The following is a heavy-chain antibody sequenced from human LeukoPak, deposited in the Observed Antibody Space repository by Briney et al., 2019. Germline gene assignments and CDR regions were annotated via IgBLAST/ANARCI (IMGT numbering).Heavy chain of an antibody. CDR2: INHSGST. J-gene: IGHJ6*02. V-gene: IGHV4-34*01. CDR1: GGSFSGYY. CDR3: ARERFGYCSSTSCYGFGALDV. D-gene: IGHD2-2*03. Sequence: SETLSLTCAVYGGSFSGYYWSWIRQPPGKGLEWIGEINHSGSTNYNPSLKSRVTISVDTSKDQFSLKLSSVTAADTAVYYCARERFGYCSSTSCYGFGALDVWGQGTTVTVSS.